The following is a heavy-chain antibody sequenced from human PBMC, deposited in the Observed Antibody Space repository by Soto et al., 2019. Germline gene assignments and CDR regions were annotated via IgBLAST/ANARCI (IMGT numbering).Heavy chain of an antibody. CDR3: ARPATVTDDAFDI. D-gene: IGHD4-17*01. Sequence: SETLSLTCAVYGGSFSGYYWSWIRQPPGRGLEWIGEINHSGSTNYNPSLKSRVTISVDTSKNQFSLKLSSVTAADTAVYYCARPATVTDDAFDIWGQGTMVTVSS. CDR1: GGSFSGYY. J-gene: IGHJ3*02. V-gene: IGHV4-34*01. CDR2: INHSGST.